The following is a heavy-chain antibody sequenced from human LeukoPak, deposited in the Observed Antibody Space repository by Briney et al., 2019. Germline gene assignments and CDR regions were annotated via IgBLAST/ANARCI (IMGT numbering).Heavy chain of an antibody. CDR2: INHSGSA. Sequence: SETLSLTCAVYGGSFSDSYWTWIRQPPGKGLEWIGEINHSGSANYNPSLKSQVTISKDTSKNQFSLKLSSVTAADTAVYYCASSSGVVPAAIAAWGQGALVTVSS. J-gene: IGHJ4*02. CDR3: ASSSGVVPAAIAA. CDR1: GGSFSDSY. D-gene: IGHD2-2*02. V-gene: IGHV4-34*01.